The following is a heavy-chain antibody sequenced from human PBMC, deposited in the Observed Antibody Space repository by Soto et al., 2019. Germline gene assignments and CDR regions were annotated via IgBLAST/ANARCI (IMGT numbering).Heavy chain of an antibody. CDR1: GGSFSGYY. CDR3: ASDGGYSYGYGGYAFDI. J-gene: IGHJ3*02. Sequence: SETLSLTCAVYGGSFSGYYWSWIRQPPGKGLEWIGEINHSGSTNYNPSLKSRVTISVDTSKNQFSLKLSSVTAADTAVYYCASDGGYSYGYGGYAFDIWGQGTMVTVSS. CDR2: INHSGST. V-gene: IGHV4-34*01. D-gene: IGHD5-18*01.